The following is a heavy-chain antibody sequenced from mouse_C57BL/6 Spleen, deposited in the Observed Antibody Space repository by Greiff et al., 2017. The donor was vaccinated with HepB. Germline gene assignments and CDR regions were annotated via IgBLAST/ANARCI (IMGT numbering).Heavy chain of an antibody. CDR1: GYAFSSYW. J-gene: IGHJ4*01. D-gene: IGHD2-5*01. CDR2: IYPGDGDT. V-gene: IGHV1-80*01. Sequence: VQLQQSGAELVKPGASVKISCKASGYAFSSYWMNWVKQRPGKGLEWIGQIYPGDGDTNYNGKFKGKATLTADKSSSTAYMQLSSLTSEDSAVYFCARYYSNYHVSYYYAMDYWGQGTSVTVSS. CDR3: ARYYSNYHVSYYYAMDY.